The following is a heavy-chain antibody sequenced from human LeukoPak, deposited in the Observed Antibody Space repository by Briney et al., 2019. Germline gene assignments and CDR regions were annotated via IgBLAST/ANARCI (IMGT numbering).Heavy chain of an antibody. V-gene: IGHV5-51*01. CDR2: IYPSDSET. D-gene: IGHD3-10*01. Sequence: GESLKISCKVSGYDFNFYWIGWVRQMPGKGLEWMGIIYPSDSETRYSPSFQGQVTISADKSITTAYLQWSSLKASDTAIYYCARHLYYGSGRPPPARADYWGQGTLVTVPS. J-gene: IGHJ4*02. CDR3: ARHLYYGSGRPPPARADY. CDR1: GYDFNFYW.